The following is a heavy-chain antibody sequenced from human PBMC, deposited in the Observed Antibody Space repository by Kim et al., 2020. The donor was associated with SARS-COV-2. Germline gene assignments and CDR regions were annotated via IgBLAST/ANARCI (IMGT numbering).Heavy chain of an antibody. J-gene: IGHJ4*02. Sequence: GGSLRLSCSVSGFTFSSYCMNWVRQAPGKGLEWVSSISWRSEYIYYADSVKGRFTISRDNAKNSLYLQMNSLIADDMAVYYCATAHGIGNYYFDYWGQGT. CDR1: GFTFSSYC. V-gene: IGHV3-21*01. CDR3: ATAHGIGNYYFDY. D-gene: IGHD1-1*01. CDR2: ISWRSEYI.